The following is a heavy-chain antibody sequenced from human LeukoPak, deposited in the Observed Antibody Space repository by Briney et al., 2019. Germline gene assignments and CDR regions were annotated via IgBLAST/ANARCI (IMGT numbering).Heavy chain of an antibody. Sequence: SETLSLTCTVSGGSISSGSYYRSWIRQPPGKGLEWIAYIYYSGSTYYNPSLKSRVTISIDTSQNQFSLKLSSVTAADTAVYYCAGEHSGGYRFDYWGQGTLVTVSS. J-gene: IGHJ4*02. CDR3: AGEHSGGYRFDY. CDR1: GGSISSGSYY. CDR2: IYYSGST. V-gene: IGHV4-61*01. D-gene: IGHD3-22*01.